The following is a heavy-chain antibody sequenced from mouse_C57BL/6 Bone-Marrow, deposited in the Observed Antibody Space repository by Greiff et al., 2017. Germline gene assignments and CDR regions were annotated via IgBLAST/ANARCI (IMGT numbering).Heavy chain of an antibody. D-gene: IGHD1-1*01. CDR2: ISGGGGNT. J-gene: IGHJ2*01. Sequence: EVMLVESGGGLVKPGGSLKLSCAASGFTFSSYTMSWVRQTPEKRLEWVATISGGGGNTYYPDSVKGRFTISRDNAKNTLYLQMSSLRSEDTALYYCARHPGSSYVGCWGQSTTRTGSS. CDR3: ARHPGSSYVGC. V-gene: IGHV5-9*01. CDR1: GFTFSSYT.